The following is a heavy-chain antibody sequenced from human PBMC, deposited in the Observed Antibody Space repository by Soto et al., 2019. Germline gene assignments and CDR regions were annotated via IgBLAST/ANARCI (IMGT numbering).Heavy chain of an antibody. Sequence: PSETLSLTCTVSGGSISSYYWGWIRQPPGKGLEWIGYIYYSGSTNYNPSLKSRVTISVDTSKNQFSLKLSSVTAADTAVYYCAGVWFGELLTVGRFDYWDQGTLLTASS. V-gene: IGHV4-59*01. CDR3: AGVWFGELLTVGRFDY. CDR2: IYYSGST. D-gene: IGHD3-10*01. CDR1: GGSISSYY. J-gene: IGHJ4*02.